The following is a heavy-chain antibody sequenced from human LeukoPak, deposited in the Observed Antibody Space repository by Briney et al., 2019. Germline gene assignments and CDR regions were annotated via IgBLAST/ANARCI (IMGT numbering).Heavy chain of an antibody. CDR1: GFSLSTSGVG. CDR2: IYWDDDK. Sequence: ESGPTLVKPTQTLTLTCTFSGFSLSTSGVGVGWIRQPPGKALEWLALIYWDDDKRYSPSLKSRLTITKDTSKNQVVLTMTNMDPVDTATYYCAHLHRIAVGPVAAFDIWGQGTMVTVSS. J-gene: IGHJ3*02. D-gene: IGHD6-19*01. V-gene: IGHV2-5*02. CDR3: AHLHRIAVGPVAAFDI.